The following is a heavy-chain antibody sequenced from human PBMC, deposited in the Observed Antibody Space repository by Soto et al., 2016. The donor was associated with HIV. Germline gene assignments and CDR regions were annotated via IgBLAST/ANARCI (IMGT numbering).Heavy chain of an antibody. CDR3: VTSGLYNYDDTDYPAGDTFDV. Sequence: QLQLKESGPGLVKPSETLSLTCSVFRGSINSPDFYWGWIRQPPGKGLEWIGSIYYTGSIYYNPSLKTRVSMSVDTSRNQFSLRLNSLNATDTAIYYCVTSGLYNYDDTDYPAGDTFDVWGQGTTVIVS. J-gene: IGHJ3*01. V-gene: IGHV4-39*01. CDR1: RGSINSPDFY. D-gene: IGHD3-16*01. CDR2: IYYTGSI.